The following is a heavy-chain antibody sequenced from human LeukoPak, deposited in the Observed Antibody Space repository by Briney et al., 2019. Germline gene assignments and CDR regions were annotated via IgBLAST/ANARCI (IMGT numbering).Heavy chain of an antibody. V-gene: IGHV4-38-2*02. CDR1: GYSISSGYY. CDR3: ARAHGVNCSGGSCYVLSYYYYMDV. CDR2: IYHSGST. J-gene: IGHJ6*03. Sequence: SETLSLTCTVSGYSISSGYYWGWIRQPPGKGLEWIGSIYHSGSTYYNPSLKSRVTISVDTSKNQLSLKLSSVTAADTAVYYCARAHGVNCSGGSCYVLSYYYYMDVWGKGTTVTVSS. D-gene: IGHD2-15*01.